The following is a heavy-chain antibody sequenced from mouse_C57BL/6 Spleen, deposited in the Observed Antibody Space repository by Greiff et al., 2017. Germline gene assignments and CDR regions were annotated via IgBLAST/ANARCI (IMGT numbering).Heavy chain of an antibody. J-gene: IGHJ4*01. CDR1: GYSITSGYY. Sequence: EVQLQQSGPGLVKPSQSLSLTCSVTGYSITSGYYWNWIRQFPGNKLEWMGYISYDGSNNYNPSLKNRISITRDTSKNQFFLKLNSVTTEDTATYYCARITTVVAEAMDYWGQGTSVTGSS. CDR3: ARITTVVAEAMDY. CDR2: ISYDGSN. V-gene: IGHV3-6*01. D-gene: IGHD1-1*01.